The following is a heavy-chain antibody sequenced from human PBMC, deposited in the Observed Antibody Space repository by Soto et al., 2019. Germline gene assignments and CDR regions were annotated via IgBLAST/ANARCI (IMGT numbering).Heavy chain of an antibody. J-gene: IGHJ3*02. D-gene: IGHD1-1*01. CDR3: ARVERGTATTVVDAFDI. V-gene: IGHV4-34*01. CDR1: GGSVNSGNYY. CDR2: MSHSGGT. Sequence: QVQLQQWSAGLLKPSETLSLTCAVLGGSVNSGNYYWSWIRQPPGKGLEWIGEMSHSGGTHFNPSLKSRVTISVDTSKNQFSLKMSSVTAADTALYYCARVERGTATTVVDAFDIWGPGTMVTVSS.